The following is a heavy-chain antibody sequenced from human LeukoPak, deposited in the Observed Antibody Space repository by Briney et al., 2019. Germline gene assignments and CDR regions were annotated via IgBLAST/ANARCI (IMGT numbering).Heavy chain of an antibody. J-gene: IGHJ6*02. V-gene: IGHV4-34*01. D-gene: IGHD4-17*01. CDR3: ARGKATVTTWYYYYYGMDV. Sequence: PSDTLSLTCAVYGGSFSGYYWSWIRQPPGKGLEWIGEINHSGSTNYNPSLKSRVTISVDTSKNQFSLKLSSVTAADTAVYYCARGKATVTTWYYYYYGMDVWGQGTTVTVSS. CDR2: INHSGST. CDR1: GGSFSGYY.